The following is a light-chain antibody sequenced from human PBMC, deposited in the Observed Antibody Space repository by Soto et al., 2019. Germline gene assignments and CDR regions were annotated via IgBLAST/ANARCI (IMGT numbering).Light chain of an antibody. Sequence: DIVMTQSPAALCVPPGPRATLSCRASQSISSNLAWYQQKPGQAPRRIIYGHSTRATGIKDRFSGSGSGTEFTLTIRSMQSEDFAVYYCKQSNNWHLPLGGGHKVDIK. V-gene: IGKV3-15*01. CDR2: GHS. CDR3: KQSNNWHLP. J-gene: IGKJ4*01. CDR1: QSISSN.